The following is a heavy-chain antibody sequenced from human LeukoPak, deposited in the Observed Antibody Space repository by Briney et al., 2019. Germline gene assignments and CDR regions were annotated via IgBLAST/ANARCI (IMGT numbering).Heavy chain of an antibody. CDR3: ARDEGQQQWVR. CDR1: GGSISSYY. J-gene: IGHJ4*02. Sequence: PSETLSLTCTVSGGSISSYYWSWIRQPPGKGLEWIGYIYYSGSTNYNPSLKSRVTISVDTSKNQFSLKLSSVTAADTAVYYCARDEGQQQWVRWGQGTLVTVSS. D-gene: IGHD6-13*01. V-gene: IGHV4-59*01. CDR2: IYYSGST.